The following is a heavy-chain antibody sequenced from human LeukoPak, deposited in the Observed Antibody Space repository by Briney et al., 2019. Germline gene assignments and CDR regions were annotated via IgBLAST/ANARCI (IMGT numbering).Heavy chain of an antibody. CDR1: GFTVSSNY. Sequence: PGGSLRLSCAASGFTVSSNYMSWVRQAPGKGLEWVSVIYSGGTIYYADSVKGRFTISRDNSKNTLYLQMNSLRAEDTAVYYCARDSDYYGMDVWGQGTTVTVSS. CDR3: ARDSDYYGMDV. J-gene: IGHJ6*02. CDR2: IYSGGTI. V-gene: IGHV3-53*01.